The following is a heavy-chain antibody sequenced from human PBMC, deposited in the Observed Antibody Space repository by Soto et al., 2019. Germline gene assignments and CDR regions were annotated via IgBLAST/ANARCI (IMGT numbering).Heavy chain of an antibody. Sequence: QVQLQESGRGLVKPSQTLSLTCTVSGGSINSGSYCWSWIRQPPGKGLDWIGCISYGGSTSYNPSLKKRVTRSTNTSKNQFYPKQTSVTSADTAVYYCSWGIIVWGQGALITVSS. CDR2: ISYGGST. CDR1: GGSINSGSYC. D-gene: IGHD3-16*01. J-gene: IGHJ4*02. V-gene: IGHV4-31*03. CDR3: SWGIIV.